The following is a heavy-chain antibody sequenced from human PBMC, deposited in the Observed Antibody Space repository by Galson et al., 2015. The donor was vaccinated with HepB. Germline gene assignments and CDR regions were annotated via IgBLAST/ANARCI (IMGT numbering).Heavy chain of an antibody. CDR2: ISWDGGST. CDR3: AKEIRAAAGKDFSYYYYYGMDV. Sequence: SLRLSCAASGFTFDDYTMHWVRQAPGKGLEWVSLISWDGGSTYYADSVKGRFTISRDNSKNSLYLQMNSLRTEDTALYYCAKEIRAAAGKDFSYYYYYGMDVWGQGTTVTVSS. J-gene: IGHJ6*02. V-gene: IGHV3-43*01. D-gene: IGHD6-13*01. CDR1: GFTFDDYT.